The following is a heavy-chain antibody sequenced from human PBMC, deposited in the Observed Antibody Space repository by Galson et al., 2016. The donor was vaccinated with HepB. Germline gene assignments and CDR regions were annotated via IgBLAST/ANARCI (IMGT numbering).Heavy chain of an antibody. Sequence: SLRLSCAASGFTFDDYAMHWVRQVPGKGLEWVSGISWDSDKIGYADSVKGRFTVSRDNAKNSLSLQMNSLRAEDTALYYCTRLAYSSTWPPNHYYGMDVWGHGTTVTVSS. CDR1: GFTFDDYA. CDR3: TRLAYSSTWPPNHYYGMDV. D-gene: IGHD6-13*01. J-gene: IGHJ6*02. CDR2: ISWDSDKI. V-gene: IGHV3-9*01.